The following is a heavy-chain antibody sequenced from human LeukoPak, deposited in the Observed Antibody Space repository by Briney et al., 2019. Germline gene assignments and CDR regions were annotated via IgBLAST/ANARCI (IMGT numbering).Heavy chain of an antibody. Sequence: SETLSLTCAVYGGSFSGYYWSWICQPPVKGLEWIGEINHSGSTNYNPSLKSRVTISVDTSKKQFSLKLSSVTAADTAVYYCARHTIFGVLINDAFDIWGQGTMVTVSS. CDR1: GGSFSGYY. J-gene: IGHJ3*02. D-gene: IGHD3-3*01. V-gene: IGHV4-34*01. CDR2: INHSGST. CDR3: ARHTIFGVLINDAFDI.